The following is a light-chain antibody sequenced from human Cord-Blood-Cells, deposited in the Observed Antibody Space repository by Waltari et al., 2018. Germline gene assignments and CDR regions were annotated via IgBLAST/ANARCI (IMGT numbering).Light chain of an antibody. CDR1: SSNIGSTT. J-gene: IGLJ2*01. CDR2: SNN. CDR3: AAWDDSLNGVV. Sequence: QSVLTQPPSASGTPGQRVTISCSGSSSNIGSTTVNWYQQLPGTAPKLRIYSNNQRPSGVPDRCSGSKSGTSASLAISGLQSEDEADYYCAAWDDSLNGVVFGGGTKLTVL. V-gene: IGLV1-44*01.